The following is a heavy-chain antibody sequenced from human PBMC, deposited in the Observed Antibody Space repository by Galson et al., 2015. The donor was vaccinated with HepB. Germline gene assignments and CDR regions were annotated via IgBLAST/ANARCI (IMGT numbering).Heavy chain of an antibody. D-gene: IGHD1-7*01. CDR3: AKAVGTTEGY. Sequence: SLRLSCAASGFTFSNYGMHWVRQAPGKGLEWVAFISYDGSNKHYADSVKGRFTISRDNSKNTLYLQVSGLRAEDTAAYYCAKAVGTTEGYWGQGTLVTVSS. CDR2: ISYDGSNK. CDR1: GFTFSNYG. V-gene: IGHV3-30*18. J-gene: IGHJ4*02.